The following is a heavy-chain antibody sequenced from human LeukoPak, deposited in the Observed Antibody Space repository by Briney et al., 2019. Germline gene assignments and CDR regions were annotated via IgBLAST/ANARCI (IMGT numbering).Heavy chain of an antibody. CDR2: IRYDGSYK. J-gene: IGHJ4*02. Sequence: GGSLRLSCVASGFTFRNYGMHWVRQAPGKGLEWVAFIRYDGSYKEYADSVKGRFTISRDNSKNLLFLQINSLRVEDTAVYYCARETPRRGETRDGYRWGQGTVVTVSS. CDR3: ARETPRRGETRDGYR. D-gene: IGHD5-24*01. CDR1: GFTFRNYG. V-gene: IGHV3-30*02.